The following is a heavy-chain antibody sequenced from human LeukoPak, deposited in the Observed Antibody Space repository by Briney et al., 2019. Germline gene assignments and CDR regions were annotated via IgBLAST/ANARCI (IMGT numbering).Heavy chain of an antibody. CDR1: GFTFSSYG. CDR3: ARAAVAAKFCFDY. V-gene: IGHV3-30*03. J-gene: IGHJ4*02. D-gene: IGHD6-19*01. Sequence: GGSLRLSCAASGFTFSSYGMPWVRQAPGKGLEWVAVISYDGSNKYYADSVKGRFTISRDNSKNTLYLQMNSLRAEDTAVYYCARAAVAAKFCFDYWGQGTLVTVSS. CDR2: ISYDGSNK.